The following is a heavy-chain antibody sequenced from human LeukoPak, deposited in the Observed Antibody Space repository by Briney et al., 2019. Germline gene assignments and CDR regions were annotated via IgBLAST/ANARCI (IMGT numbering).Heavy chain of an antibody. CDR3: AREGTSVAGTWWFDP. CDR1: GGTFSTYA. J-gene: IGHJ5*02. CDR2: IIPVFGVA. Sequence: GASVKVSCKASGGTFSTYAISWVRQAPGQGLEWMGRIIPVFGVAKYAQKFHGRVTITADKSTSTAYMELSSLTSEDTAVYYCAREGTSVAGTWWFDPWGQGTLVTVSS. V-gene: IGHV1-69*04. D-gene: IGHD6-19*01.